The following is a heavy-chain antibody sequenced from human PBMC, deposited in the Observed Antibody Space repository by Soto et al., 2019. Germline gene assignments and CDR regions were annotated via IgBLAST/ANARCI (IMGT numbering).Heavy chain of an antibody. J-gene: IGHJ5*01. CDR2: ISHSGST. CDR3: ARSEGMGVTTFDF. CDR1: GDSINSPGYS. Sequence: QLQLQESGSGLVKPSQTLSLTFAVSGDSINSPGYSWSWIRQPPGKGLEWIGSISHSGSTSYHPSLTSRVVISGDTSANLLSLMLTSVTAADTAVYYCARSEGMGVTTFDFWGQGTHVIVSS. V-gene: IGHV4-30-2*01. D-gene: IGHD1-26*01.